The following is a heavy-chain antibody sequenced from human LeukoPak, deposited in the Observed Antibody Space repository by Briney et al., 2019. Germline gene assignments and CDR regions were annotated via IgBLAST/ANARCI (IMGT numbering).Heavy chain of an antibody. CDR1: GYTFTNFG. J-gene: IGHJ3*02. D-gene: IGHD3-9*01. CDR3: ARDGGSYDILTGYLEVDAFDI. V-gene: IGHV1-18*01. CDR2: ISGYNGNT. Sequence: ASVKVSCKASGYTFTNFGISWVRQAPGQGLEWMGWISGYNGNTNYAQKLQGRVTMTTDTSTSTAYMDLRSLRSDDTAVYYCARDGGSYDILTGYLEVDAFDIWGQGTMVTVSS.